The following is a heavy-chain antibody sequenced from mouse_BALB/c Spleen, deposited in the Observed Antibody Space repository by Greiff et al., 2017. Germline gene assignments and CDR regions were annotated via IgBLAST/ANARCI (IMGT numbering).Heavy chain of an antibody. CDR3: ARGRITTALYAMDY. J-gene: IGHJ4*01. CDR2: ISSGSSTI. D-gene: IGHD1-2*01. CDR1: GFTFSSFG. Sequence: EVKLMESGGGLVQPGGSRKLSCAASGFTFSSFGMHWVRQAPEKGLEWVAYISSGSSTIYYADTVKGRFTISRDNPKNTLFLQMTSLRSEDTAMYYCARGRITTALYAMDYWGQGTSVTVSS. V-gene: IGHV5-17*02.